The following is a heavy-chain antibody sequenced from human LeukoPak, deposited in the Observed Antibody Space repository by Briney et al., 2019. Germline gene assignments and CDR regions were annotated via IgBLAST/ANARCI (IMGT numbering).Heavy chain of an antibody. V-gene: IGHV3-9*03. CDR3: AKVASSSWYGGPFDY. D-gene: IGHD6-13*01. J-gene: IGHJ4*02. CDR1: GFFFDDYA. CDR2: ISWNGGSI. Sequence: GGSLRLSCAASGFFFDDYAMHWVRHAPGKGLEWVSGISWNGGSIVYADSVKGRFTISRDHAKNSLYLQMNSVRAEDMALYYCAKVASSSWYGGPFDYWGQGTLVTVSA.